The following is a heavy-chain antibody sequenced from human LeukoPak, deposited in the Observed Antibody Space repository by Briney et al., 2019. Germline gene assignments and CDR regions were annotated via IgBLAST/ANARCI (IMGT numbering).Heavy chain of an antibody. D-gene: IGHD3-10*01. CDR3: ARDLALTMVRGIGYYYYGMDV. J-gene: IGHJ6*02. Sequence: VASVKVSCKASGYTFSGYYLHWVRPAPGQGLEWMGWINPNSGGTNSAQKFQGRVTVTRDTSITTAYMELSRLRSDDTAVYYCARDLALTMVRGIGYYYYGMDVWGQGTTVTVSS. V-gene: IGHV1-2*02. CDR1: GYTFSGYY. CDR2: INPNSGGT.